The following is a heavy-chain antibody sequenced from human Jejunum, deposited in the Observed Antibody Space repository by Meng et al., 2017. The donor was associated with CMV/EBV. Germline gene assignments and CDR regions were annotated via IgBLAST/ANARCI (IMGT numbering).Heavy chain of an antibody. CDR2: IYSSWST. CDR3: VREGAVTDCSTDRCYKIVYLQF. Sequence: HVQVLGAGLLKLLLTLSLPVPVSGDWMRGYYWTWTRQPAGKGLEWIGRIYSSWSTNYHPSLKSRVTMSVDTSKTQFSLRLSSVTAADTAVYYCVREGAVTDCSTDRCYKIVYLQFWGQGTLVTVSS. V-gene: IGHV4-4*07. D-gene: IGHD2-2*01. J-gene: IGHJ1*01. CDR1: GDWMRGYY.